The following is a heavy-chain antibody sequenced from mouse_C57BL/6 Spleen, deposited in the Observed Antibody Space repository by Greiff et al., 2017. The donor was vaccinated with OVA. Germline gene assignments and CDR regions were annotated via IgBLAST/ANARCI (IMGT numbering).Heavy chain of an antibody. CDR1: GYSFTGYY. V-gene: IGHV1-42*01. CDR2: INPSTGGT. J-gene: IGHJ2*01. CDR3: ARDLTFDY. Sequence: VQLKESGPELVKPGASVKISCKASGYSFTGYYMNWVKQSPEKSLEWIGEINPSTGGTTYNQKFKAKATLTVDKSSSTAYMQLKSLTSEDSAVYYCARDLTFDYWGQGTTLTVSS.